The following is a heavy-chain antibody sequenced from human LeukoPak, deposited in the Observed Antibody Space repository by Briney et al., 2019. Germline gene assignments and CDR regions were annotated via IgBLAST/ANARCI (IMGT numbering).Heavy chain of an antibody. J-gene: IGHJ4*02. CDR2: ISSSSSTT. Sequence: GGSLRLSCAASGFTFSSYSMNWVRQAPGKGLEWVSYISSSSSTTYYADSVKGRFTISRDNAKNSLYLQMNSLRAEDTAVYYCAKGRGHYSSSSKENFDYWGQGTLVTVSS. CDR1: GFTFSSYS. D-gene: IGHD6-6*01. V-gene: IGHV3-48*01. CDR3: AKGRGHYSSSSKENFDY.